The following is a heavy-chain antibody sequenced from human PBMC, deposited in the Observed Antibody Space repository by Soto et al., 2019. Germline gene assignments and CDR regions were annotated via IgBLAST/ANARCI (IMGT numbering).Heavy chain of an antibody. Sequence: QLQLQESGPGLLKPSETLSLTCSVSGGSISSRSYSWGWIRQPPGEGLEWIGTFSYSENTYYNTSLRSRVIISVDASKNQFSLKVSSVTGADTAVYYCAKLAGYCSGNSCHGDYAMDVWGQGTTVTVSS. CDR3: AKLAGYCSGNSCHGDYAMDV. CDR1: GGSISSRSYS. J-gene: IGHJ6*02. V-gene: IGHV4-39*01. CDR2: FSYSENT. D-gene: IGHD2-2*01.